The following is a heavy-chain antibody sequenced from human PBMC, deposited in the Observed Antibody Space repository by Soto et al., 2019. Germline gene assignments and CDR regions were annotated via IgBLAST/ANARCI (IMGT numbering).Heavy chain of an antibody. CDR3: ARGQRGVRANWFDP. CDR1: GGSFSGYY. V-gene: IGHV4-34*01. CDR2: INHSGST. Sequence: QVQLQQWGAGLLKPSETLSLTCAVYGGSFSGYYWSWIRQPPGKGLEWIGEINHSGSTNYNPSLKSRVTISVDTSKNQFPLKLSSVPAADTAVYYWARGQRGVRANWFDPWGQGTLVTVSS. J-gene: IGHJ5*02. D-gene: IGHD3-10*01.